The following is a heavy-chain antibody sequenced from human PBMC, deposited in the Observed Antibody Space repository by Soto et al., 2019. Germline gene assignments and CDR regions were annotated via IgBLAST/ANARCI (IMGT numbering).Heavy chain of an antibody. D-gene: IGHD3-3*01. V-gene: IGHV4-59*01. CDR3: ARAGGGWRFLEWLPPDY. CDR2: IYYSGST. CDR1: GGSISSYY. Sequence: PSETQSLTCTVSGGSISSYYWSWIRQPPGKGLEWIGYIYYSGSTNYNPSLKSRVTISVDTSKNQFSLKLSSVTAADTAVYYCARAGGGWRFLEWLPPDYWGQGTLVTVSS. J-gene: IGHJ4*02.